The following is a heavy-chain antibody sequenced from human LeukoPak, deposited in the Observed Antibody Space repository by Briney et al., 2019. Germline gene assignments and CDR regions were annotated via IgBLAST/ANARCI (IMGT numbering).Heavy chain of an antibody. CDR3: ARWGYYGSGSYCFDY. CDR2: IKHDGREE. CDR1: GFTFSSYW. D-gene: IGHD3-10*01. Sequence: PGGSLRLSCAASGFTFSSYWMSWVRQAPGKGLEWVANIKHDGREEYYVDSVKGRFTISRDNAKNSLYLQMNSLRAEDTAVYYCARWGYYGSGSYCFDYWGQGTLVTVSS. V-gene: IGHV3-7*04. J-gene: IGHJ4*02.